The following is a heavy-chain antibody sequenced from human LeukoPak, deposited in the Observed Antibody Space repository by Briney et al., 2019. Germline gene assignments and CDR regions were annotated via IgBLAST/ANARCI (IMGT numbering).Heavy chain of an antibody. D-gene: IGHD6-13*01. Sequence: SQTLSLTCAISGDSVSSNSAAWNWIRQSPSRGLEWLGRTYYRSKWYNDYAESVKSRITINPDTSNNQFSLQLNSVTPEDTAVYYCARGGGIAAASNWFDPWGQGTLVTVSS. J-gene: IGHJ5*02. CDR2: TYYRSKWYN. V-gene: IGHV6-1*01. CDR1: GDSVSSNSAA. CDR3: ARGGGIAAASNWFDP.